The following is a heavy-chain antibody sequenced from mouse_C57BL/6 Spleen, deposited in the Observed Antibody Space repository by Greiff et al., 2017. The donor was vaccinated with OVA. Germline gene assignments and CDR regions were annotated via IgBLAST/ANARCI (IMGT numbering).Heavy chain of an antibody. Sequence: EVQVVESGAGLVKPGGSLKLSCAASGFTFSSYAMSWVRQTPEKRLEWVAYISSGGDYIYYADTVKGRFTISRDNARNTLYLQMSSLKSEDTAMYYCTRDYYGSSFDYWGQGTTLTVSS. CDR2: ISSGGDYI. CDR3: TRDYYGSSFDY. V-gene: IGHV5-9-1*02. J-gene: IGHJ2*01. CDR1: GFTFSSYA. D-gene: IGHD1-1*01.